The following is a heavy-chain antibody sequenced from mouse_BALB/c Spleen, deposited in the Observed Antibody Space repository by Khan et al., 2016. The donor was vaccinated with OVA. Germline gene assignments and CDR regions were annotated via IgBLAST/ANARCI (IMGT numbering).Heavy chain of an antibody. Sequence: QVQLKESGAELAKPGASVKLSCTASAYTFTSYWMHWIKQRSGQGLEWIGYINPTSGYTDSNQKFKDKATLTADKSSSTAYMQLSSLTSDDSAVYYCARDRIDYWGQGTALTVSS. CDR2: INPTSGYT. V-gene: IGHV1-7*01. CDR3: ARDRIDY. CDR1: AYTFTSYW. J-gene: IGHJ2*01.